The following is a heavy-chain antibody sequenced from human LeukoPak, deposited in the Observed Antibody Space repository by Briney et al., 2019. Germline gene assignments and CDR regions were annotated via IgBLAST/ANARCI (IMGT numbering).Heavy chain of an antibody. CDR1: GGSISSSSYY. CDR3: IGGTAMGNYSDY. J-gene: IGHJ4*02. D-gene: IGHD5-18*01. CDR2: IYYSGST. V-gene: IGHV4-39*01. Sequence: SETLSLTCTVAGGSISSSSYYWGWLRQPPGKGLEWIGSIYYSGSTYYNPSLKSRVTISVDTSKNQFSLKLSSVTAADTAVYCCIGGTAMGNYSDYWGQGTLVTVSS.